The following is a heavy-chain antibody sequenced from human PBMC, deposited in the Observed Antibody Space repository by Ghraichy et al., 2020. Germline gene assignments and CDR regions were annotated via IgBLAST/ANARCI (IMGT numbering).Heavy chain of an antibody. J-gene: IGHJ5*02. CDR1: GGSISSSNW. D-gene: IGHD3-3*01. Sequence: SETLSLTCAVSGGSISSSNWWSWVRQPPGKGLEWIGEIYHSGSTNYNPSLKSRVTISVDKSKNQFSLKLSSVTAADTAVYYCARAYYDFWSGIPPTYWFDPWGQGTLVTVSS. CDR3: ARAYYDFWSGIPPTYWFDP. CDR2: IYHSGST. V-gene: IGHV4-4*02.